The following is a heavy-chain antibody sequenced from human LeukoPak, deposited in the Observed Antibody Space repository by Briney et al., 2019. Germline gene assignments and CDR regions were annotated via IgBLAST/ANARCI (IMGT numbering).Heavy chain of an antibody. CDR2: IYYSGST. V-gene: IGHV4-59*06. Sequence: SETLSLTCTVSGGSISSYYWSWIRQPPGKGLEWIGYIYYSGSTYYNPSLKSRVTISVDTSKNQFSLKLSSVTAADTAVYYCAREDLYCTNGVCVVGAFDIWGQGTMVTVSS. CDR1: GGSISSYY. CDR3: AREDLYCTNGVCVVGAFDI. D-gene: IGHD2-8*01. J-gene: IGHJ3*02.